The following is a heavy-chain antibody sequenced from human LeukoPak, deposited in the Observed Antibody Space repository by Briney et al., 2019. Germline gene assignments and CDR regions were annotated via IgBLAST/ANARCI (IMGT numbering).Heavy chain of an antibody. CDR2: IQYDGTNK. CDR1: RFTFTSYG. Sequence: PGGSLRLSCAASRFTFTSYGMHWVRQAPGKGLEWVSFIQYDGTNKYYADSVKGRFTISRDNSKSTLYLQMNSLRSEDTAVYYCAKDQSDSGWPPSYFDYWGQGTLVTVSS. J-gene: IGHJ4*02. V-gene: IGHV3-30*02. CDR3: AKDQSDSGWPPSYFDY. D-gene: IGHD6-19*01.